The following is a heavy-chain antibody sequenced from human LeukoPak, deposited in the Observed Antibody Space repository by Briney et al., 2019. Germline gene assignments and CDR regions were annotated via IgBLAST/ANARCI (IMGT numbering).Heavy chain of an antibody. J-gene: IGHJ3*02. D-gene: IGHD6-13*01. CDR3: AKDWADSSSWSNDAFDI. CDR1: GFTFDDYT. Sequence: GGSLRLSCAASGFTFDDYTMHWVRQAPGKGLEWVSLISWDGGSTYYADSVKGRFTISRDNSKNSLYLQMNSLRTEDTALYYCAKDWADSSSWSNDAFDIWGQGTMVTVSS. CDR2: ISWDGGST. V-gene: IGHV3-43*01.